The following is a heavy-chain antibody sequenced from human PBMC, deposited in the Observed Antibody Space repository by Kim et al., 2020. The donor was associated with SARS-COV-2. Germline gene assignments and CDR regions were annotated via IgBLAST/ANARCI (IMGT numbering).Heavy chain of an antibody. D-gene: IGHD2-21*02. Sequence: SVKVSCKASGGTFSSYAISWVRQAPGQGLEWMGGIIPIFGTANYAQKFQGRVTITADESTSTAYMELSSLRSEDTAVYYCARALLPGTAIPTCHYWGQGTLVTVSS. CDR1: GGTFSSYA. CDR3: ARALLPGTAIPTCHY. CDR2: IIPIFGTA. V-gene: IGHV1-69*13. J-gene: IGHJ4*02.